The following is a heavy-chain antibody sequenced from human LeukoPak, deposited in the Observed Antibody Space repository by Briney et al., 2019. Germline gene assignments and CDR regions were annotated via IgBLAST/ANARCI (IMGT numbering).Heavy chain of an antibody. CDR3: ARDEDYYDSSGSYAFDI. V-gene: IGHV4-38-2*02. CDR1: GYSISSGYY. J-gene: IGHJ3*02. CDR2: IYHSGCT. D-gene: IGHD3-22*01. Sequence: SETLSLTCTVSGYSISSGYYWGWIRQPPGKGLEWIGTIYHSGCTYYNPSLKSRVTISVDTSKNQFSLRLSSVTAADTAVYYCARDEDYYDSSGSYAFDIWGQGTMVTVSS.